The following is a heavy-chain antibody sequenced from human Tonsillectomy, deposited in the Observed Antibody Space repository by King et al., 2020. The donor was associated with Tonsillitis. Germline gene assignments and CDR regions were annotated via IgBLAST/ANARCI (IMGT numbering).Heavy chain of an antibody. CDR1: GFTFSRYE. CDR3: ARYYNSGSYLDY. V-gene: IGHV3-48*03. J-gene: IGHJ4*02. Sequence: VQLVESGGGLVQPGGSLRLSCAASGFTFSRYEMNWVRQAPGKGLKWVSYISNSGSIIQYADSVKGRFTITRDNAKNSLYLQMIRLRAEDTAVYYCARYYNSGSYLDYWGQGTLVTVSS. CDR2: ISNSGSII. D-gene: IGHD3-10*01.